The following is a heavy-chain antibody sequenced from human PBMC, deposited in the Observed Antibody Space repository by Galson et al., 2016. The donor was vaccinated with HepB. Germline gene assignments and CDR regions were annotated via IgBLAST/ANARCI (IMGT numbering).Heavy chain of an antibody. D-gene: IGHD3-16*01. J-gene: IGHJ4*02. CDR2: INPSGGTT. Sequence: SVKVSCKASGYTFTSYYMHWVRQAPGQGLEWMGLINPSGGTTSYAQKFQGRVTMTRDTSTSTVYMELSSLRSEDTAVYYCARRHPVFIITFGGAYDYWGQGTLVTVSS. CDR3: ARRHPVFIITFGGAYDY. V-gene: IGHV1-46*01. CDR1: GYTFTSYY.